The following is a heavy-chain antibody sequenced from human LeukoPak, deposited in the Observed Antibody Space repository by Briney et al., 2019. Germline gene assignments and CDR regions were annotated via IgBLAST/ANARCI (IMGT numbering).Heavy chain of an antibody. Sequence: PGGSLRLSCAASAFTFSYYAMSWVRQAPGRGLEWVSAISGSGSTHYADSVKGRFTISRDNSKNTLYLQMNNLRDEDTAVYYCARDPSDGTKAFDDWGQGTLVTVSS. CDR1: AFTFSYYA. V-gene: IGHV3-23*01. CDR3: ARDPSDGTKAFDD. CDR2: ISGSGST. J-gene: IGHJ4*02.